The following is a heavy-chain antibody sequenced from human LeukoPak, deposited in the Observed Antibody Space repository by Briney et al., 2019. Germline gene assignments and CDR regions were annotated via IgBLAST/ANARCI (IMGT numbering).Heavy chain of an antibody. V-gene: IGHV3-30*02. CDR3: ARNQYDILTGYYYDY. CDR1: EFTFSSYG. D-gene: IGHD3-9*01. Sequence: GGSLRLSCAASEFTFSSYGMHWVRQAPGMGLEWVTFIRSDGSDKYYADSVKGRFTISRDNAKNSLYLQMNSLRAEDTAVYYCARNQYDILTGYYYDYWGQGTLVTVSS. J-gene: IGHJ4*02. CDR2: IRSDGSDK.